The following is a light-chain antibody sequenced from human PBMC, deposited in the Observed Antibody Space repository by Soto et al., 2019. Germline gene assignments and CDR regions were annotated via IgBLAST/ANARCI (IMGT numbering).Light chain of an antibody. J-gene: IGLJ3*02. Sequence: QSVLTQPASVSGSPGQSITISCTGTSSDVGGYYYVSWYQQYPGKAPKLIIYEVSNRPSGVSNRFSGSKSGNTASLTISGLQAEDEADYYCTSYTTSNTLVFGGGTKVTVL. V-gene: IGLV2-14*01. CDR1: SSDVGGYYY. CDR3: TSYTTSNTLV. CDR2: EVS.